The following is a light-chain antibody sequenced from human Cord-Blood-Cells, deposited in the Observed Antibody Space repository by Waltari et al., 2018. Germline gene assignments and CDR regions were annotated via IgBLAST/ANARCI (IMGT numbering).Light chain of an antibody. Sequence: DIQMTQSSSSLSASVADRATITRRASQRISSNLNWYQQKPGKAPNLLIYAASSLQSGVPSRFSGSGSATDFTLTISNLQPEDFATYYCQQSYSTPPYTFGQGTKLEIK. CDR3: QQSYSTPPYT. J-gene: IGKJ2*01. V-gene: IGKV1-39*01. CDR2: AAS. CDR1: QRISSN.